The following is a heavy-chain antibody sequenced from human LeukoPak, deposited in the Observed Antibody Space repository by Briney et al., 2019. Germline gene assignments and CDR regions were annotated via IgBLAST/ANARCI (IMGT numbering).Heavy chain of an antibody. D-gene: IGHD6-25*01. Sequence: SETLSLTCVVSGDSMRGVHYWAWIRQPPGKGLEWIGSSQHRGNTYYNPSLKSRVTISMHTSQNQFSLNLNSVTAADTATYYCARMSIAAAGILQLNWFDPWGQGPLVIVSS. CDR2: SQHRGNT. V-gene: IGHV4-38-2*01. CDR1: GDSMRGVHY. J-gene: IGHJ5*02. CDR3: ARMSIAAAGILQLNWFDP.